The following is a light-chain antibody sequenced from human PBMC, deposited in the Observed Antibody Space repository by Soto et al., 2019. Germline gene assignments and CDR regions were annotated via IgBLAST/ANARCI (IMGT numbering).Light chain of an antibody. CDR3: SSNTTSSTWV. CDR2: EVS. CDR1: SSDVGGYNY. Sequence: QSALTQPASVSGSPGQSITISCTGTSSDVGGYNYVSWYQQHPGKAPKLIIYEVSNRPSGVSNRFSGSKSGNTASLTISGLQAEDEADYYCSSNTTSSTWVFGGGTKVTVL. V-gene: IGLV2-14*01. J-gene: IGLJ3*02.